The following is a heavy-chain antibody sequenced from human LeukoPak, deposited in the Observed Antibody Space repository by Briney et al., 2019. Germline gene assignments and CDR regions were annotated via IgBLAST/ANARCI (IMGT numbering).Heavy chain of an antibody. CDR3: ASAYPPYYDRAYYFDY. J-gene: IGHJ4*02. V-gene: IGHV4-59*08. CDR2: IYYSGST. D-gene: IGHD3-22*01. CDR1: GGSISSYY. Sequence: SETLSLTCTVSGGSISSYYWSWIRQPPGKGLEWIGYIYYSGSTNYNPSLKSRVTISVDTSKNQFSLKLSSVTAADTAVYYCASAYPPYYDRAYYFDYWGQGTLVTVSS.